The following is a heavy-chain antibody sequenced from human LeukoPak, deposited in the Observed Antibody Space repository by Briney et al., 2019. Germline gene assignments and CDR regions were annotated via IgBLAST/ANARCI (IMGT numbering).Heavy chain of an antibody. Sequence: GRSLRLSCAASGFTFSSYAMHWVRQAPGKGLEWVAVISYDGSNKYYADSVKGRFTISRGNSKNTLYLQMNSLRAEDTAVYYCARAPHSSSWGDNWFDPWGQGTLVTVSS. CDR1: GFTFSSYA. D-gene: IGHD6-13*01. V-gene: IGHV3-30*01. CDR2: ISYDGSNK. CDR3: ARAPHSSSWGDNWFDP. J-gene: IGHJ5*02.